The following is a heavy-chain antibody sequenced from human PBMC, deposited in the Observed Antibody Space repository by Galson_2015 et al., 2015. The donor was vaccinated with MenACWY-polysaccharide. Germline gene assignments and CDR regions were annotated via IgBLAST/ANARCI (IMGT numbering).Heavy chain of an antibody. Sequence: PALVKPTQTLTLTCTFYGFSLSTSGVSVSWIRQPPGKALEWLARIDWDDDDYYSTSLKTRLTISKDTSKNQAFLTMTNMKPVDTATYYCALIPPAPSRQVPAYYYGMAVWGQGTTVTVSS. CDR1: GFSLSTSGVS. CDR3: ALIPPAPSRQVPAYYYGMAV. V-gene: IGHV2-70*11. J-gene: IGHJ6*02. CDR2: IDWDDDD.